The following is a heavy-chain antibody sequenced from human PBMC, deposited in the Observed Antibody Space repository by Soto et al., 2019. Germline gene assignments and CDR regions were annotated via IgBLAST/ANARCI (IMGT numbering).Heavy chain of an antibody. D-gene: IGHD3-10*01. Sequence: QVQLAQSGAEVKKPGASVKVSCKASGYTFTSYAIHWVRQAPGQGLEWMGWINAGNGNTKYSQKFQGRVTITRDTSASTAYMELSSLRYEDTAVYYCAIAPGSGGMDVWGQGTTVTVSS. CDR3: AIAPGSGGMDV. V-gene: IGHV1-3*01. CDR1: GYTFTSYA. CDR2: INAGNGNT. J-gene: IGHJ6*02.